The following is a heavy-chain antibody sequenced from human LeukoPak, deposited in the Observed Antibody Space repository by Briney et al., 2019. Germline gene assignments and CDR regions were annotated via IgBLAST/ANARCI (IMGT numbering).Heavy chain of an antibody. CDR3: AKGTSLIHILTGYFYYFDY. CDR1: GGTFSSYA. D-gene: IGHD3-9*01. CDR2: IIPIFGTA. J-gene: IGHJ4*02. Sequence: SVKVSCKASGGTFSSYAISWVRQAPGQGLEWMGRIIPIFGTANYAQKFQGRVTITTDESTSTAYMELSSLRSEDTAVYYCAKGTSLIHILTGYFYYFDYWGQGTLVTVSS. V-gene: IGHV1-69*05.